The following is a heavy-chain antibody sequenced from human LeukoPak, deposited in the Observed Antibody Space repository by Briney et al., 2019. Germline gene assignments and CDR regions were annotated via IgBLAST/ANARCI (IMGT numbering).Heavy chain of an antibody. CDR1: GGTFSSYA. D-gene: IGHD3-22*01. CDR3: ARGRTYYYDSSGYGAFDI. J-gene: IGHJ3*02. Sequence: APVKVSCKASGGTFSSYAISWVRQAPGQGLEWMGRIIPIFGTANYAQKFQGRVTITTDESTSTAYMELSSLRSEDTAVYYCARGRTYYYDSSGYGAFDIWGQGTMVTVSS. V-gene: IGHV1-69*05. CDR2: IIPIFGTA.